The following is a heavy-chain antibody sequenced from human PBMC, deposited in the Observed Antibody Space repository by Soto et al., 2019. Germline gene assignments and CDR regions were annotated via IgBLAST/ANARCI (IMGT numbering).Heavy chain of an antibody. CDR2: ISYDGSNK. CDR3: ARDVWIQLSSLDY. D-gene: IGHD5-18*01. CDR1: GFTFSSYA. J-gene: IGHJ4*02. Sequence: GGSLRLSCAASGFTFSSYAMHWVRQAPGKGLEWVAVISYDGSNKYYADSAKGRFTISRDNSKNTLYLQMNSLRAEDTAVYYCARDVWIQLSSLDYWGQGTLVTVSS. V-gene: IGHV3-30-3*01.